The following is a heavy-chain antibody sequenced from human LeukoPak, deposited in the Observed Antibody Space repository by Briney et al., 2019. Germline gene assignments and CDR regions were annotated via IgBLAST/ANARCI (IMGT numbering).Heavy chain of an antibody. J-gene: IGHJ3*02. V-gene: IGHV3-33*01. D-gene: IGHD6-13*01. CDR2: IWSDSSHK. CDR1: GFAFNTYG. CDR3: ASAAGAFDM. Sequence: GGSLRLSCGASGFAFNTYGMHWIRQSPGKGLEWVAVIWSDSSHKYYLDSMQGRCTISRDNSKNMVYLQINSLRLEDTAVYCCASAAGAFDMWGQGTLVTVSS.